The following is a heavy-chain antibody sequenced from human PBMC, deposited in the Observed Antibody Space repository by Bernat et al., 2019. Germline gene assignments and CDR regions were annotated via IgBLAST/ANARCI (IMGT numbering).Heavy chain of an antibody. CDR3: ARQRSSSWYSPFEY. D-gene: IGHD6-13*01. Sequence: QLQLQESGPGLVKPSETLSLTCTVSGGSISSSSYYWGWIRQPPGKGLEWIGSIYYSGSTYNNASLKSRVTISVDTSKNQFSLKLSSVTAADTAVYYCARQRSSSWYSPFEYWGQGTLVTVSS. J-gene: IGHJ4*02. V-gene: IGHV4-39*01. CDR1: GGSISSSSYY. CDR2: IYYSGST.